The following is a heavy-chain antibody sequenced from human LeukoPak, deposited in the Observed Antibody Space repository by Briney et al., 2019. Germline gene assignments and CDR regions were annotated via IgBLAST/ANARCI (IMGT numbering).Heavy chain of an antibody. V-gene: IGHV3-11*01. CDR2: ISSSGSTI. D-gene: IGHD6-13*01. CDR3: AREDIAAAGTDYYYYGMDV. J-gene: IGHJ6*02. Sequence: GGSLRLSCAASGFTFSDHYMSWIRQAPGKGLEWVSYISSSGSTIYYADSVKGRFTISRDNAKNSLYLQMNSLRAEDTAVYYCAREDIAAAGTDYYYYGMDVWGQGTTVTVSS. CDR1: GFTFSDHY.